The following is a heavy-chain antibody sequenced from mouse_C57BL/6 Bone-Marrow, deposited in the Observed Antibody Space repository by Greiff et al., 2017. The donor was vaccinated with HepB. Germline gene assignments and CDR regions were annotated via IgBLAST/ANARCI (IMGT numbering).Heavy chain of an antibody. CDR1: GYTFTDYY. V-gene: IGHV1-26*01. CDR3: ARSRYYYGSSDWYFDV. D-gene: IGHD1-1*01. J-gene: IGHJ1*03. Sequence: SGPELVKPGASVKISCKASGYTFTDYYMNWVKQSHGKSLEWIGDINPNNGGTSYNQKFKGKATLTVDKSSSTAYMELRSLTSEDSAVYYCARSRYYYGSSDWYFDVWGTGTTVTVSS. CDR2: INPNNGGT.